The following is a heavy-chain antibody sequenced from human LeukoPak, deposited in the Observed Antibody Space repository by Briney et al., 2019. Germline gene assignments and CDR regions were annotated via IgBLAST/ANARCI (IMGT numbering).Heavy chain of an antibody. V-gene: IGHV3-48*04. D-gene: IGHD2-21*01. Sequence: PGGSLRLSCTASGFTFSSYSMNWVRQAPGKGLEWVSYISSSGSTIYYADSVKGRFTISRDNAKNSLYLQMNSLRAEDTAVYYCARDPSPSIMETAYDVIDIWGQGTMVTVSS. CDR2: ISSSGSTI. J-gene: IGHJ3*02. CDR1: GFTFSSYS. CDR3: ARDPSPSIMETAYDVIDI.